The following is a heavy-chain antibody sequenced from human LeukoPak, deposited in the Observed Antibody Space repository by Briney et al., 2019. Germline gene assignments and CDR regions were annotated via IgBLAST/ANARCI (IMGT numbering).Heavy chain of an antibody. J-gene: IGHJ4*02. CDR3: ARFPRDPWRFDY. D-gene: IGHD5-12*01. CDR2: IKEDGSES. CDR1: GFTFSSDW. Sequence: GGSLRLSCVVSGFTFSSDWMTWVRQAPGKGLEWVANIKEDGSESYYVDSVKGRFTISRDNTKNSLYLRMNSLRAEDTAVYYCARFPRDPWRFDYWGQGTLVSVSS. V-gene: IGHV3-7*03.